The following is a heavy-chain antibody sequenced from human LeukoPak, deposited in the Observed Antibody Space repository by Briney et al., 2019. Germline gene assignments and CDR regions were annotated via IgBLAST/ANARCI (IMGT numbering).Heavy chain of an antibody. J-gene: IGHJ4*02. CDR1: GLTFSNYA. CDR3: AKGPKNFDY. CDR2: ISGSGSFT. Sequence: GGSLRLSCAASGLTFSNYAMNWVRQAPGKGLEWVLAISGSGSFTYYADSVKGRFTISRDNSKNTLYLQMNSLRAEDTAVYYYAKGPKNFDYWGQGTLVTVSS. V-gene: IGHV3-23*01.